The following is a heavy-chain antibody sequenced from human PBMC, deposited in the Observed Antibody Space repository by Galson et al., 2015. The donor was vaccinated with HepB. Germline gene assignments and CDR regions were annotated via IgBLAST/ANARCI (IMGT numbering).Heavy chain of an antibody. J-gene: IGHJ3*02. CDR3: ARNSSWYGDAFDI. V-gene: IGHV3-7*01. CDR2: IKQDGSEK. CDR1: GFTFSSYW. D-gene: IGHD6-13*01. Sequence: SLRLSCAASGFTFSSYWMSWVRQAPGKGLEWVANIKQDGSEKYYVDSVKGRFTISRDNAKNSLYLQMNSLRAEDTAVYYCARNSSWYGDAFDIWGQGTMVTVSS.